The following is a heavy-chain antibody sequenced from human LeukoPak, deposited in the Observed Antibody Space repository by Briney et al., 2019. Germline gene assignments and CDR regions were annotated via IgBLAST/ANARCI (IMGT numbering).Heavy chain of an antibody. Sequence: PGGSLRLSCAASGFTFSIYAMSWVRQAPGKGLQWVSSITSSGDGTYYADSVKGRFTISRDNSENMLYLQMNSLRGEDTAVYFCAKDRPNYYGSNGHYYRRDGDYWGQGTLVTVSS. V-gene: IGHV3-23*01. CDR1: GFTFSIYA. J-gene: IGHJ4*02. D-gene: IGHD3-22*01. CDR2: ITSSGDGT. CDR3: AKDRPNYYGSNGHYYRRDGDY.